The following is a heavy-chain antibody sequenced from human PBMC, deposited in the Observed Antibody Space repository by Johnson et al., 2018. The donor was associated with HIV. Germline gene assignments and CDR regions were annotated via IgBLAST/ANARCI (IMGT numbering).Heavy chain of an antibody. CDR1: GFTFSSYA. Sequence: EVQLVESGGGVVQPGRSLRLSCAASGFTFSSYAMHWVRQAPGKGLVWVARINTAGGSTSYVDSVKGRFTVSRDSAKNSLYLQMNSLRAEDTALYYCARGCCVLQHLEWSFAAFDIWGQGTMVTVSS. D-gene: IGHD3-3*01. CDR3: ARGCCVLQHLEWSFAAFDI. V-gene: IGHV3-74*02. CDR2: INTAGGST. J-gene: IGHJ3*02.